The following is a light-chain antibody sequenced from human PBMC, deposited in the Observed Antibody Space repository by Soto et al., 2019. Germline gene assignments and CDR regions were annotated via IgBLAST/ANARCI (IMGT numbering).Light chain of an antibody. V-gene: IGKV1-5*01. CDR1: QGISGW. Sequence: IQEIESPATLSVSKGDRVIITCRASQGISGWLAWYQQKPVTAPKLLIYEASNLESGVPSRFSVSGSGTEFTLTISSLQPDDFATDYCQQYYSVWTCCEGAML. J-gene: IGKJ1*01. CDR2: EAS. CDR3: QQYYSVWT.